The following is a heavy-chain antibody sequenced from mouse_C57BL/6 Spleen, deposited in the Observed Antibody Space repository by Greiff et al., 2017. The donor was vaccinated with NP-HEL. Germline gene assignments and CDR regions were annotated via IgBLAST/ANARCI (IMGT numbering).Heavy chain of an antibody. J-gene: IGHJ4*01. CDR3: ARGGLGAMDV. D-gene: IGHD2-4*01. Sequence: QVQLQQPGTELVKPGASVKLSCKASGYTFTSYWMPWVKQRPGQGLEWIGNINPSNGGTNYNEKFKSKATLTVDKSSSTSYMQLSSLTSDYSAVYVCARGGLGAMDVWGQGTSVTVSS. CDR1: GYTFTSYW. CDR2: INPSNGGT. V-gene: IGHV1-53*01.